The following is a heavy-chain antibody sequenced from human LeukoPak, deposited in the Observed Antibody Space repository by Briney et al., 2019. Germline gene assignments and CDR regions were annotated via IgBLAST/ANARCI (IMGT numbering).Heavy chain of an antibody. J-gene: IGHJ1*01. CDR3: ARDTSAIAVAGTSN. CDR2: IYHSGGT. D-gene: IGHD6-19*01. V-gene: IGHV4-38-2*01. CDR1: GASISNSYY. Sequence: SETLSLTCAVSGASISNSYYWVWIRQPPGKGLEWIGSIYHSGGTYYNPSLTSRVTISVDTSRNQFSLRLASVTAADTAVYYCARDTSAIAVAGTSNWGQGTLVTVSS.